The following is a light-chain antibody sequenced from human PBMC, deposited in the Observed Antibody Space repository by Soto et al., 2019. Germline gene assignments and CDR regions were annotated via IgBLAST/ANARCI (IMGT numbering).Light chain of an antibody. CDR2: RNN. V-gene: IGLV1-47*01. Sequence: QSVLTRPPSASGTPGQRVTISCSGSSSNIESNFVYWYQQFPGTAPRLLIYRNNQRPSGVPDRFSGSKSGTSASLAISALRSEDEADYYCTVWDDSLRGRLFGGGTQLTVL. CDR1: SSNIESNF. CDR3: TVWDDSLRGRL. J-gene: IGLJ2*01.